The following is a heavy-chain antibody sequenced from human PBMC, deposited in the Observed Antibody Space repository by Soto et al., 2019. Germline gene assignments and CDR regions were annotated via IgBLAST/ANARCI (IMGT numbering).Heavy chain of an antibody. CDR1: GGTFSSYT. CDR3: ARNGVGYCSGGSCYNDAFDI. CDR2: IIPILGIA. D-gene: IGHD2-15*01. V-gene: IGHV1-69*02. J-gene: IGHJ3*02. Sequence: QVQLVQSGAEVKKPGSSVKVSCKASGGTFSSYTISWVRQAPGQGPEWMGRIIPILGIANYAQKFQGRVTITADKSTSTAYMGLSSLRSEDTAVYYCARNGVGYCSGGSCYNDAFDIWGQGTMVTVSS.